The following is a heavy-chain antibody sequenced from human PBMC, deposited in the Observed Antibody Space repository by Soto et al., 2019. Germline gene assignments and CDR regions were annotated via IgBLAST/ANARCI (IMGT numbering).Heavy chain of an antibody. CDR3: ARPLGHDSISVIPWFDP. V-gene: IGHV2-70*01. CDR2: IDWDDDK. J-gene: IGHJ5*02. Sequence: ESGPTLVNPRQTLTLTCTFSGFSLSTSGMCLSWIRQPPGKALEWLALIDWDDDKYYSTSLXTRLTISRDTSKNQVVLTITTIDPLDTATYYCARPLGHDSISVIPWFDPGSLRIPVTVSS. D-gene: IGHD3-22*01. CDR1: GFSLSTSGMC.